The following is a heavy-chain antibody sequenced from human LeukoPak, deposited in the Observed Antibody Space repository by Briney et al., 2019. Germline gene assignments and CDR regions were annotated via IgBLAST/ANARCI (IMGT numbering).Heavy chain of an antibody. D-gene: IGHD3-10*01. CDR1: GFTFSSYG. CDR2: ISGSGGST. J-gene: IGHJ6*03. CDR3: ARSYYGSNDYYYYYMDV. Sequence: GGSLRLSCAASGFTFSSYGMSWVRQAPGKGLEWVSAISGSGGSTYYADSVKGRFTISRDNSKNTLYLQMNSLRAEDTAVYYCARSYYGSNDYYYYYMDVWGKGTTVTISS. V-gene: IGHV3-23*01.